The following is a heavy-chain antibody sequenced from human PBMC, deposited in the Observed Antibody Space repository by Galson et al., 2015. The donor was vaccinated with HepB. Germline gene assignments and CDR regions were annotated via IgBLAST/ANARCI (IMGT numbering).Heavy chain of an antibody. J-gene: IGHJ5*02. D-gene: IGHD3-16*02. V-gene: IGHV3-30*18. CDR1: GFTFSSYG. CDR2: ISYDGSNK. CDR3: AKTRAVISNWFDP. Sequence: SLRLSCAASGFTFSSYGMHWVRQAPGKGLEWVAVISYDGSNKYYADSVKGRFTISRDNSKNTLYLQMNSLRAEDTAVYYCAKTRAVISNWFDPWGQGTLVTVSP.